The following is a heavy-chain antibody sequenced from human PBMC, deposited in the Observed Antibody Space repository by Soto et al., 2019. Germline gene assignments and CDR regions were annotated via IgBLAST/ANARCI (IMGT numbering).Heavy chain of an antibody. CDR2: ISVVGSNT. V-gene: IGHV3-23*01. CDR3: ANELWGTTRHYCFD. D-gene: IGHD1-1*01. Sequence: GKGLEWVSVISVVGSNTCYADSVRGRFTISRDNSKNTLYLQMNSLRAEDTAIYFFANELWGTTRHYCFD. J-gene: IGHJ4*01.